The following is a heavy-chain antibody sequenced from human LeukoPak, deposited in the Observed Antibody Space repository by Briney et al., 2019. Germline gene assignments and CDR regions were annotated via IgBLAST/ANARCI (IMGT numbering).Heavy chain of an antibody. Sequence: PSETLSLTCTVSGGSISSYYWSWIRQPAGKGLEWIGRIYTSGSTNYNPSLKSRVTMSVDTSKNQFSLKLSSVTAADTAMYYCARTDLTPEVTEYYFDYWGQGTLVTVSS. D-gene: IGHD2-21*02. J-gene: IGHJ4*02. CDR1: GGSISSYY. CDR3: ARTDLTPEVTEYYFDY. CDR2: IYTSGST. V-gene: IGHV4-4*07.